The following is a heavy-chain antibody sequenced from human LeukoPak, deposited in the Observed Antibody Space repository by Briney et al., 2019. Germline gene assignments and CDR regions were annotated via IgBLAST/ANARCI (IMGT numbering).Heavy chain of an antibody. CDR1: SGSISNYY. CDR2: IHYSGST. D-gene: IGHD6-25*01. V-gene: IGHV4-59*08. J-gene: IGHJ4*02. CDR3: ARQPVGSLDY. Sequence: NPSDTLSLTCIVSSGSISNYYWSWIRQPPGKGLEWIGYIHYSGSTNYSPSLKSRVTISVDTSKNLFSLKLSSVTAADTAVYFCARQPVGSLDYWGQGTLVTVSS.